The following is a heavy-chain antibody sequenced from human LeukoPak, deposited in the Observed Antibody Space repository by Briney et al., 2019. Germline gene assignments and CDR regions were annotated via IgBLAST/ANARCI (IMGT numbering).Heavy chain of an antibody. CDR3: ATREGTNYFHY. D-gene: IGHD1-26*01. CDR2: IYYSGST. CDR1: GGSIRIRSYY. J-gene: IGHJ4*02. V-gene: IGHV4-39*01. Sequence: SETLALTCAVSGGSIRIRSYYWGWIRQPPGKGLEWIGSIYYSGSTYYNPSLKSRVTISVDTSKNQFSLKLSPVTAADTAVYYCATREGTNYFHYWRRRTLVTVSS.